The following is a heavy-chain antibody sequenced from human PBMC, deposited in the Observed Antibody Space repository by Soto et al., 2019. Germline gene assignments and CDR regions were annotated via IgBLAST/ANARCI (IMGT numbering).Heavy chain of an antibody. J-gene: IGHJ6*02. CDR3: ARQDTAMAFTAIYYYYGMDV. CDR1: GGSISSSSYY. Sequence: SETLSLTCTVSGGSISSSSYYWVWIRQPPGKRLERIGSIYYSGSTYYNQSLKSQVTIFVDTSKNQFSLKLSSVTAADTAVYYFARQDTAMAFTAIYYYYGMDVWGQGTTVTVSS. D-gene: IGHD5-18*01. CDR2: IYYSGST. V-gene: IGHV4-39*01.